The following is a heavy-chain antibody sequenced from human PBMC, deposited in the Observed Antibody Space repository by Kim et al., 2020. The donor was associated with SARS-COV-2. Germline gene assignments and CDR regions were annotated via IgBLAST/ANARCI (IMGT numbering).Heavy chain of an antibody. CDR1: GFTFDDYA. CDR3: AKGEDLQWLDA. V-gene: IGHV3-9*01. CDR2: ISWNSGSI. J-gene: IGHJ5*02. Sequence: GGSLRLSCAASGFTFDDYAMHWVRQAPGKRLEWVSGISWNSGSIGYADSVKGRFTISRDNAKNSLYLQMNSLRAEDTALYYCAKGEDLQWLDAWSQGTLVTVSS.